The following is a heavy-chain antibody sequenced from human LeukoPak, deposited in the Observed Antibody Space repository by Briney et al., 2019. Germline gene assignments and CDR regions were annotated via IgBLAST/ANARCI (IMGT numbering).Heavy chain of an antibody. CDR3: AKDGVDRGLGPYYFDS. CDR1: GFTFTSYA. Sequence: GGSLRLSCASSGFTFTSYAVSWVRQAPGKGLEWVSTISYSGGTTYHTDSVKGRFTISRDISKNTVYLQMNSLKAEDTAVYYCAKDGVDRGLGPYYFDSWGQGSLVTVSS. V-gene: IGHV3-23*01. J-gene: IGHJ4*02. CDR2: ISYSGGTT. D-gene: IGHD5-12*01.